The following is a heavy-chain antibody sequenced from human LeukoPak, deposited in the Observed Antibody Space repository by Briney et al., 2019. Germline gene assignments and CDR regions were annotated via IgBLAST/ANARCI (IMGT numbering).Heavy chain of an antibody. Sequence: SVKVSCKASGGTFSSYAISWVRQAPGQGLEWMGGIIPIFGTANYAQKFQGRVTITADESTSTAYMELSSLRSDDTAVFYCAREGNGFWSGYYTIDYWGQGTLVTVSS. CDR1: GGTFSSYA. J-gene: IGHJ4*02. CDR3: AREGNGFWSGYYTIDY. D-gene: IGHD3-3*01. CDR2: IIPIFGTA. V-gene: IGHV1-69*13.